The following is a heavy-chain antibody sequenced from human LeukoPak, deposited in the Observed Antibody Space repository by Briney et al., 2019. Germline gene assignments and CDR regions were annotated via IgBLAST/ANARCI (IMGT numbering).Heavy chain of an antibody. CDR1: GFTFSSYA. Sequence: GSLRLSCAASGFTFSSYAMHWVRQAPGKGLEWVAVISYDGSNKYYADSVKGRFTISRDNSKNTLYLQMNSLRAEDTAVYYCARDRLGVGATVVWGQGTLVTVSS. J-gene: IGHJ4*02. CDR3: ARDRLGVGATVV. D-gene: IGHD1-26*01. CDR2: ISYDGSNK. V-gene: IGHV3-30-3*01.